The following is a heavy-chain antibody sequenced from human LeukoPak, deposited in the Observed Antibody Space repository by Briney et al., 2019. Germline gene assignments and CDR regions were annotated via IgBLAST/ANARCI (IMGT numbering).Heavy chain of an antibody. CDR3: ARDSGLYGSGSFDY. CDR1: GFTFSSYG. J-gene: IGHJ4*02. D-gene: IGHD3-10*01. Sequence: GGSLRLSCAASGFTFSSYGMHWVRQAPGKGLEWVAVIWYDGSNKYYADSVKGRFTISRDNSKNTLYLQMNSLRAEDTAVYYCARDSGLYGSGSFDYWGQGTLVTVSS. CDR2: IWYDGSNK. V-gene: IGHV3-33*01.